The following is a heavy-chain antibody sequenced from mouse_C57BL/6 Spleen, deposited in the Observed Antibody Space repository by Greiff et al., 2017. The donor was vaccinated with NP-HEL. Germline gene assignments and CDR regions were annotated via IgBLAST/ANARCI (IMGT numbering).Heavy chain of an antibody. CDR1: GYTFTDYY. V-gene: IGHV1-75*01. CDR3: ARSHYGSSYWFAY. Sequence: LEESGPELVKPGASVKISCKASGYTFTDYYINWVKQRPGQGLEWIGWIFPGSGSTYYNEKFKGKATLTVDKSSSTAYMLLSSLTSEDSAVYFCARSHYGSSYWFAYWGQGTLVTVSA. CDR2: IFPGSGST. J-gene: IGHJ3*01. D-gene: IGHD1-1*01.